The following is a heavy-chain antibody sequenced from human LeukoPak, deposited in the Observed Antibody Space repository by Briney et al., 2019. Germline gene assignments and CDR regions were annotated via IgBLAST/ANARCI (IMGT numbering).Heavy chain of an antibody. CDR3: ARQDSGTYYDDY. Sequence: ASVKVSCEPYGYIFTNYAMHWARQAPGQRLEWMGWINAGTGNTKYSQNFQDRVTLTRDTSATTAYMELSSLRSEDTAVYYCARQDSGTYYDDYWGQGTLVTVSS. CDR2: INAGTGNT. D-gene: IGHD3-10*01. CDR1: GYIFTNYA. J-gene: IGHJ4*02. V-gene: IGHV1-3*01.